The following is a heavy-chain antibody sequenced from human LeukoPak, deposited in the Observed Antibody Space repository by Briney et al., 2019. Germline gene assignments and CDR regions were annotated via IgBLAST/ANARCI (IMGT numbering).Heavy chain of an antibody. V-gene: IGHV1-46*01. D-gene: IGHD6-19*01. Sequence: ASVKVSCKASGYTFTSYGITWVRQAPGQGLEWMGIINPSGGSTSYAQKFQGRVTMTRDMSTSTVYMELSSLRSEDTAVYYCARDRDSVAGTFFDYWGQGTLVTVSS. CDR3: ARDRDSVAGTFFDY. CDR2: INPSGGST. CDR1: GYTFTSYG. J-gene: IGHJ4*02.